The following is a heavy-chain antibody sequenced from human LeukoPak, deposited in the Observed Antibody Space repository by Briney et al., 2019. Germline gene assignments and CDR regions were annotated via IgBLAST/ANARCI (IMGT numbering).Heavy chain of an antibody. CDR2: IYYSGST. J-gene: IGHJ5*02. D-gene: IGHD2-15*01. V-gene: IGHV4-59*11. CDR1: GGSISSHY. CDR3: ARVVVVAATGWFDP. Sequence: SETLSLTCTVPGGSISSHYWSWIRQPPGKGLEWIGYIYYSGSTNYNPSLKSRVTISVDTSKNQFSLKLSSVTAADTAVYYCARVVVVAATGWFDPWGQGTLVTVSS.